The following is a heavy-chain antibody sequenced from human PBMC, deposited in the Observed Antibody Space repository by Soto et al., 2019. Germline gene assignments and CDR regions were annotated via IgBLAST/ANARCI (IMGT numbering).Heavy chain of an antibody. J-gene: IGHJ4*02. D-gene: IGHD6-6*01. CDR1: GVTFSSYS. CDR3: ARESSSSLSGFDY. CDR2: ISSSSSYI. Sequence: GGSLGLSSASSGVTFSSYSMNCVRQAPGKGLEWVSSISSSSSYIYYADSVKGRFTISRDNAKNSLYLQMNSLRAEDTAVYYCARESSSSLSGFDYWGQGTLVTVSS. V-gene: IGHV3-21*01.